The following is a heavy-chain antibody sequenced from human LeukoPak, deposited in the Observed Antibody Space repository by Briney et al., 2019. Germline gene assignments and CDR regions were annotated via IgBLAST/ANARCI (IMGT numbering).Heavy chain of an antibody. CDR1: GFTFSSYG. V-gene: IGHV3-23*01. Sequence: GGSLRLSCAASGFTFSSYGMSWVRQAPGKGLEWVSFITPNADRTSYADSVEGRFTISRDNPRNTLYMQMNSLRDEDTALYYCAIMHGYYDGSGYWVQWGQGTLVAVSS. D-gene: IGHD3-22*01. CDR2: ITPNADRT. J-gene: IGHJ1*01. CDR3: AIMHGYYDGSGYWVQ.